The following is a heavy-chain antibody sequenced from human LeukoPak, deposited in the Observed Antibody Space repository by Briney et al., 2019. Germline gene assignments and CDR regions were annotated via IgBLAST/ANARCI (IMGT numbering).Heavy chain of an antibody. CDR3: ARDSYAAIDY. CDR2: ISGSSSYI. D-gene: IGHD3-16*01. CDR1: AFTFSSYS. J-gene: IGHJ4*02. Sequence: GGSLRLSCAASAFTFSSYSMNWVRQAPGKGLEWVSSISGSSSYIYYADSVKGRFTISRDNAKNSLYLQMNSLSAEDTAVYYCARDSYAAIDYWGQGTLVTVSS. V-gene: IGHV3-21*01.